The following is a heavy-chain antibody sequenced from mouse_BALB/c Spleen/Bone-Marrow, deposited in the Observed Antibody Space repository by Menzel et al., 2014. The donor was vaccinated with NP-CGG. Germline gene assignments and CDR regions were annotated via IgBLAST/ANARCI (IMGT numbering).Heavy chain of an antibody. CDR3: AMGVRLYWYFDV. J-gene: IGHJ1*01. V-gene: IGHV1-26*01. CDR2: INPINGDT. D-gene: IGHD2-14*01. CDR1: GYTFTDYY. Sequence: EVQLQQSGPELVKPGASVKMSCKASGYTFTDYYMKWVKQGHGKSLEWIGDINPINGDTFYNQKFKGKATLTVDKSSSTVYMQLDSLTSEDSAICYCAMGVRLYWYFDVWGAGTTITVSS.